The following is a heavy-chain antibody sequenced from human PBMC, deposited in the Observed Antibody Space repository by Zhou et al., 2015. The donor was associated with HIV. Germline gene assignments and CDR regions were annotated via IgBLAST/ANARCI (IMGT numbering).Heavy chain of an antibody. CDR1: GYTFTGYY. D-gene: IGHD5-24*01. J-gene: IGHJ1*01. CDR2: INPNSGGT. V-gene: IGHV1-2*02. Sequence: QVQLVQSGAEVKKPGASVKVSCKASGYTFTGYYMHWVRQAPGQGLEWMGWINPNSGGTNYAQKFQGRVTMTRDTSISTAYMELSRLRSDDTAVYYCARTRSHNPAEYFQHWARAPWSPSPQ. CDR3: ARTRSHNPAEYFQH.